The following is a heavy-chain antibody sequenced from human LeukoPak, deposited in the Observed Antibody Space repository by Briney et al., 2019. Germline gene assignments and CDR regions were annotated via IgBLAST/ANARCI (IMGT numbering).Heavy chain of an antibody. V-gene: IGHV3-9*03. CDR1: GFTFDDYA. CDR2: ISWNSGSI. J-gene: IGHJ4*02. Sequence: GRSLRLSCAASGFTFDDYAMHWVRQAPGKGLEWVSGISWNSGSIGYAGSVKGRFTISRDNAKNSLYLQMNSLRAEDMALYYCAKAKGSLLWFGELSLDYWGQGTLVTVSS. D-gene: IGHD3-10*01. CDR3: AKAKGSLLWFGELSLDY.